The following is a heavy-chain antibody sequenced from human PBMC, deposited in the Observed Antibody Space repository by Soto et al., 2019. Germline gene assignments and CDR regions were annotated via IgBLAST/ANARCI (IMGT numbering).Heavy chain of an antibody. CDR1: GGSISSGGYY. CDR2: IYYSGST. J-gene: IGHJ3*02. CDR3: ARDSITMIVDRAFDI. Sequence: QVQLQESGPGLVKPSQTLSLTCTVSGGSISSGGYYWSWIRQHPGKGLEWIGYIYYSGSTYYNPSLKSRVTISVDTSKNQFSLKLSSVTAADTAVYYCARDSITMIVDRAFDIWGQGTMVTVSS. V-gene: IGHV4-31*03. D-gene: IGHD3-22*01.